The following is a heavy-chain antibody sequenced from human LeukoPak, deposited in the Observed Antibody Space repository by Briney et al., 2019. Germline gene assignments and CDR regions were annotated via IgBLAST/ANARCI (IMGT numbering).Heavy chain of an antibody. CDR3: APTAEAYTSWWKV. Sequence: GASVKVSFKASGYKFIDVYMHWVRQAPGQGLEFMGWINPDSGFTNYAQKFKGRVTMTRYTSISTAYLEVRRLTSDDTAVYYCAPTAEAYTSWWKVWGQGTLVTVSS. J-gene: IGHJ4*02. V-gene: IGHV1-2*02. CDR2: INPDSGFT. CDR1: GYKFIDVY. D-gene: IGHD3-16*01.